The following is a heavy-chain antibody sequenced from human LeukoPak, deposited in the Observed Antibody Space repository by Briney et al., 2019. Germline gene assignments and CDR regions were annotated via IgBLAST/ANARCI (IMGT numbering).Heavy chain of an antibody. D-gene: IGHD3-22*01. Sequence: SVKVSCKASGYTFTSYYMHWVRQAPGQGLEWMGGIIPIFGTANYAQKFQGRVTITADESTSTAYMELSSLRSEDTAVYYCALTYYYDSSGYYYFDYWGQGTLVTVSS. CDR2: IIPIFGTA. V-gene: IGHV1-69*13. CDR1: GYTFTSYY. CDR3: ALTYYYDSSGYYYFDY. J-gene: IGHJ4*02.